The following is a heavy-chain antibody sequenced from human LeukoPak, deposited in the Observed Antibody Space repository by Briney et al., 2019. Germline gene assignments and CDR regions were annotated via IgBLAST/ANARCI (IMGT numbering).Heavy chain of an antibody. CDR3: ARDRRRRYSSSWDFDY. CDR1: GYTLTSYG. Sequence: ASVKVSCKASGYTLTSYGISWVRQAPGLGLEWMGWISAYNGNTNYAQKLQGRVTMTTDTSTSTAYMELRSLRSDDTAVYYCARDRRRRYSSSWDFDYWGQGTLVTVSS. CDR2: ISAYNGNT. V-gene: IGHV1-18*01. D-gene: IGHD6-13*01. J-gene: IGHJ4*02.